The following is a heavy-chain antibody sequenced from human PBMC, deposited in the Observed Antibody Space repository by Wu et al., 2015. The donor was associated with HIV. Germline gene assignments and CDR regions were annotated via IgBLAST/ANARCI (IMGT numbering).Heavy chain of an antibody. CDR2: INADTGAT. Sequence: QVQLVQSGAEVKKPGASVKVSCKASGYTFTGYFLHWVRQAPGQGLEWMGWINADTGATRYAQKFQGRVTLTRDTSITTTYMELSGLKSDDTAVYYCARGGDSSPGWPFDYWGQGTLVTVSS. D-gene: IGHD6-13*01. J-gene: IGHJ4*02. CDR3: ARGGDSSPGWPFDY. V-gene: IGHV1-2*02. CDR1: GYTFTGYF.